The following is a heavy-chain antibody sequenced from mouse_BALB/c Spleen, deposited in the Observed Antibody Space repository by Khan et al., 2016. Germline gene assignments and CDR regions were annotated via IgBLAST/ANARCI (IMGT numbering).Heavy chain of an antibody. CDR2: ISTYYGNT. V-gene: IGHV1S137*01. CDR1: GYTFTDYA. Sequence: QIQLVQSGPELVRPGVSVKISCKGSGYTFTDYAMHWVKQSHAKSLEWIGIISTYYGNTNYNQKFKGKATMTVDKSSSTAYMELARLTSEDSAIYYCARGGNYFYYYAMDYWGQGTSVTVSS. CDR3: ARGGNYFYYYAMDY. D-gene: IGHD2-1*01. J-gene: IGHJ4*01.